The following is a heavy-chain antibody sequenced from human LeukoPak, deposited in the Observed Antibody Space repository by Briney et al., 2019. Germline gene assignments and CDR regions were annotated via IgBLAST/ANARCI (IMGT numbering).Heavy chain of an antibody. J-gene: IGHJ4*02. D-gene: IGHD6-19*01. V-gene: IGHV1-69*04. CDR1: GGTFSSYA. CDR3: ARAILGIAVAGTHFDY. Sequence: AASVKVSCKASGGTFSSYAISWVRQAPGQGLEWMGRIIPILGIANYAQKFQGRVTITADKSTSTAYMELSSLRSEDTAVYYCARAILGIAVAGTHFDYWGQGTLVTVSS. CDR2: IIPILGIA.